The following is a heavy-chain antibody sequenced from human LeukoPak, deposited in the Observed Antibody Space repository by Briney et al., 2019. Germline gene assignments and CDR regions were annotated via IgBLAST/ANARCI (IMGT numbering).Heavy chain of an antibody. CDR2: IYYSGST. V-gene: IGHV4-30-4*08. D-gene: IGHD6-13*01. Sequence: PSETLSLTCTVSGGSISSGDYYWSWIRQHPGKGLEWIGYIYYSGSTYYNPSLKSRVTISVDTSKNQFSLKLSSVTAADTAVYYCARRSSSWYQGRGYFDYWGQGTLVTVSS. J-gene: IGHJ4*02. CDR1: GGSISSGDYY. CDR3: ARRSSSWYQGRGYFDY.